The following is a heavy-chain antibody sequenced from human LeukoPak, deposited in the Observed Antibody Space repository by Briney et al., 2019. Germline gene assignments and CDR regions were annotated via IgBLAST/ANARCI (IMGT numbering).Heavy chain of an antibody. Sequence: PGGSLRLSCAASGFTFSSYEMNWVRQAPGKGLEWVSYISSSGSTIYYADSVKGRFTISRDSAKNSLYLQMNSLRAEDTAVYYCARDSGEGIAVAQSDYWGQGTLVTVSS. V-gene: IGHV3-48*03. CDR3: ARDSGEGIAVAQSDY. D-gene: IGHD6-19*01. CDR2: ISSSGSTI. CDR1: GFTFSSYE. J-gene: IGHJ4*02.